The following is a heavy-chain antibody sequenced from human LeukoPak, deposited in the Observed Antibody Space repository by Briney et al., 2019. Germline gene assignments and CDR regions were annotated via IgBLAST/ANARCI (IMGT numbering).Heavy chain of an antibody. J-gene: IGHJ6*02. CDR1: GFTFSSYA. D-gene: IGHD6-19*01. Sequence: GGSLRLSCAASGFTFSSYAMSWVRQAPGQGLEWVANIKQDGSEKYYVDSVKGRFIISRDNAKNSPYLQMNSLRAEDTAVYYCARDQAVAGIFYYYYGMDVWGQGTTVTVSS. CDR2: IKQDGSEK. CDR3: ARDQAVAGIFYYYYGMDV. V-gene: IGHV3-7*01.